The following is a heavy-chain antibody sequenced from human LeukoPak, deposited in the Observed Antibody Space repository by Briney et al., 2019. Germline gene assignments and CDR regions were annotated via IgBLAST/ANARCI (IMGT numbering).Heavy chain of an antibody. V-gene: IGHV3-23*01. CDR1: GFTFGHNA. Sequence: TGGSLRLSCVASGFTFGHNAMAWVRQAPGKRLEWVSALSGSGGDTFYADSVKGRFTISRDNSKNTLYLQLSSLRPDDTAVYYCARGSTEFDYWGQGTLVTVSS. J-gene: IGHJ4*02. CDR3: ARGSTEFDY. CDR2: LSGSGGDT.